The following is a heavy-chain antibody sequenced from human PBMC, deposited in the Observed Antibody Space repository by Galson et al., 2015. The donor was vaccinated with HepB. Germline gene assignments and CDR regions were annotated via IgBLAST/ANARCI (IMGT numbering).Heavy chain of an antibody. CDR1: GFTFSSYA. Sequence: SLRLSCAASGFTFSSYAIHWVRQTPGKGLEWVAVVSYDGSDTNYADSVKGRFTISRDNSKNTLYLQMNSLRAEDTAVYYCSYSRGHDFDYWGQGTLVTVSS. CDR3: SYSRGHDFDY. J-gene: IGHJ4*02. CDR2: VSYDGSDT. V-gene: IGHV3-30*03. D-gene: IGHD6-13*01.